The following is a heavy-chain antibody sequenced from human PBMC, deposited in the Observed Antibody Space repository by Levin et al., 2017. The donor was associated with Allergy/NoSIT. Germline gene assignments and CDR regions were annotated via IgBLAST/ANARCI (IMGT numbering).Heavy chain of an antibody. CDR3: AREPPPPYNFRLYYYYYGMDV. CDR2: ISNSGSTR. CDR1: GFTFSDYY. Sequence: GGSLRLSCAASGFTFSDYYMSWIRQAPGKGLEWVSFISNSGSTRYYADSVKGRFTISRDNAKNSLYLQMNSLRAEDTAVYYCAREPPPPYNFRLYYYYYGMDVWGLGTTVTVSS. J-gene: IGHJ6*02. D-gene: IGHD5-24*01. V-gene: IGHV3-11*01.